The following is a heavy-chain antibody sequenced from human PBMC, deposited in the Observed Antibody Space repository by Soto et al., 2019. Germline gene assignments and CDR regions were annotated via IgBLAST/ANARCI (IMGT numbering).Heavy chain of an antibody. V-gene: IGHV3-33*01. Sequence: GSLRLSCAASGFTFSSYGMHWVRQAPGKGLEWVAVIWYDGSNKYYADSVKGRFTISRDNSKNTLYLQMNSLRAEDTAVYYCARAVRFLDAFDIWGQGTMVTVSS. CDR3: ARAVRFLDAFDI. CDR2: IWYDGSNK. CDR1: GFTFSSYG. D-gene: IGHD3-3*01. J-gene: IGHJ3*02.